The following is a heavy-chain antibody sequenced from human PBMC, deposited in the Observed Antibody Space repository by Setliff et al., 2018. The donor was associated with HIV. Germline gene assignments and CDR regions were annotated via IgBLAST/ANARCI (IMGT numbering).Heavy chain of an antibody. CDR1: GFTFSSYS. Sequence: PGGSLRLSCAASGFTFSSYSMNWVRQAPGKGLEWVSSISSSSSYIYNADSVKGRFTISRDNSKNTLYLQMNNLRTEDTAVYYCAWAAGGREPYFQYYGTDVWGQGTTVTVSS. CDR3: AWAAGGREPYFQYYGTDV. J-gene: IGHJ6*02. V-gene: IGHV3-21*04. D-gene: IGHD2-15*01. CDR2: ISSSSSYI.